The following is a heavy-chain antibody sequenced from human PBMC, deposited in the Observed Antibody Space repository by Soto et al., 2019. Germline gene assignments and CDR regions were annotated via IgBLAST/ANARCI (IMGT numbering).Heavy chain of an antibody. CDR2: IYYSGST. J-gene: IGHJ5*02. Sequence: SETLSLTCTVSGGSITSSSYYWGWIRQLPGKGLEWIGSIYYSGSTYYNPSLKSRVTISVDTSKNQFSLKLSSVTAADTAVYYCATQEVGGTYVYTFDPWGQGTLVTVS. D-gene: IGHD1-26*01. V-gene: IGHV4-39*01. CDR1: GGSITSSSYY. CDR3: ATQEVGGTYVYTFDP.